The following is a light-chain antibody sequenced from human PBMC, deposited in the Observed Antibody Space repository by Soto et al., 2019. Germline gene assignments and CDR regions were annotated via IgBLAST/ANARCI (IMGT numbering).Light chain of an antibody. V-gene: IGLV2-23*01. CDR1: NSDVRSYNL. Sequence: QSVLTQPASVSGSPGQSITISCTGTNSDVRSYNLVSWYQQQPGKAPKLLIYEGSKRPSGVSNRFSGSKSGNTASLTISGLQAEDEADYYCCSYAGSSTFVFGTGTKVTVL. CDR3: CSYAGSSTFV. CDR2: EGS. J-gene: IGLJ1*01.